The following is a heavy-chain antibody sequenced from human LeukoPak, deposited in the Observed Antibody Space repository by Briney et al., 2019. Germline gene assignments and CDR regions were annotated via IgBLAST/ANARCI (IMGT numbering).Heavy chain of an antibody. CDR2: INHSGST. D-gene: IGHD2-15*01. V-gene: IGHV4-34*01. J-gene: IGHJ4*02. CDR1: GGSFSGYY. Sequence: SETLSLTCAVYGGSFSGYYWSWIRQPPGKGLEWIGEINHSGSTNYNPSLKSRVTISVDTSKNQFSLKLSSVTAADTALYYCARGLCGGSYYPNDYWGQGTLVTVSS. CDR3: ARGLCGGSYYPNDY.